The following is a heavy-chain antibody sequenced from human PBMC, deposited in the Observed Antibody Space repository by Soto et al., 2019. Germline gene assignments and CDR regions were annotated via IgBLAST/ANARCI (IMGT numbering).Heavy chain of an antibody. V-gene: IGHV3-23*01. CDR3: AKGGGYDPYYYYYMDV. CDR1: GFTFSSYS. Sequence: EVQLLESGGGLVQPGGSLRLSCAASGFTFSSYSMSWVRQSPGKGLEWVSAISGSGGSTYYADSVKGRFTISRDNSKNTLDLQMNSLRAEDTAGYYCAKGGGYDPYYYYYMDVWGKGTTVTVSS. CDR2: ISGSGGST. J-gene: IGHJ6*03. D-gene: IGHD5-12*01.